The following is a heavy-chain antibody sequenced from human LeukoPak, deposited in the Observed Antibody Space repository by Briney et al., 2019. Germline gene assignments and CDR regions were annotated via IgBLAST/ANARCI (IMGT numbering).Heavy chain of an antibody. J-gene: IGHJ4*02. CDR3: ARHNGGGVGSYVAPGPPDYFDY. CDR1: GGSFSGYY. Sequence: PSETLSLTCAVYGGSFSGYYWSWIRQPPGKGLECIGSIYFSGSAYYNPSLRSRVTISLDTSKKQLSLKLNSVTAADTAIYYCARHNGGGVGSYVAPGPPDYFDYWGQGTLVTVSS. CDR2: IYFSGSA. D-gene: IGHD1-26*01. V-gene: IGHV4-34*01.